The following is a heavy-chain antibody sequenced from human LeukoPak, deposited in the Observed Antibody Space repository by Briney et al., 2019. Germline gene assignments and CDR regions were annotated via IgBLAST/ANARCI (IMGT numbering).Heavy chain of an antibody. J-gene: IGHJ4*01. Sequence: ASVKVSCRASGYTFTTYGITWVRQAPGQGLEWLGWISTYNGKTNYAQKFQGRVTMTTDTSTSTAYMELRTLRSGDTAVYFCARVQVLIVPAPINYWGQEPWSPSPQ. CDR2: ISTYNGKT. V-gene: IGHV1-18*01. CDR3: ARVQVLIVPAPINY. D-gene: IGHD2/OR15-2a*01. CDR1: GYTFTTYG.